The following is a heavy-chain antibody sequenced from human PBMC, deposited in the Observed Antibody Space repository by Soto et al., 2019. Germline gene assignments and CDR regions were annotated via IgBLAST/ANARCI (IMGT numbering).Heavy chain of an antibody. CDR3: ARKKLSTGDYFDN. D-gene: IGHD2-15*01. Sequence: QVQLVQSGAEVKKPGASVKVSCKASGYTFNSYEINWVRQATGQGLEWLGWMSPNSGNTGYAQKFQGRVTMTRNTSISTAYMELSSLRSEDTALYYCARKKLSTGDYFDNWGQGNLVTVYS. V-gene: IGHV1-8*01. CDR1: GYTFNSYE. CDR2: MSPNSGNT. J-gene: IGHJ4*02.